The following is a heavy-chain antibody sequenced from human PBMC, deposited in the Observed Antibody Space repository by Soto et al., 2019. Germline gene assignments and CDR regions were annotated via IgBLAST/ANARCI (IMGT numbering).Heavy chain of an antibody. J-gene: IGHJ4*02. CDR3: AKFKSITMIVVVPEGYFDY. CDR2: ISGSGGST. V-gene: IGHV3-23*01. CDR1: GFTFSSYA. Sequence: GGSLRLSCAASGFTFSSYAMSWVRQAPGKGLEWVSAISGSGGSTYYADSVKGRFTISRDNSKNTLYLQMNSLRAEDTAVYYCAKFKSITMIVVVPEGYFDYWGQGTLVTVSS. D-gene: IGHD3-22*01.